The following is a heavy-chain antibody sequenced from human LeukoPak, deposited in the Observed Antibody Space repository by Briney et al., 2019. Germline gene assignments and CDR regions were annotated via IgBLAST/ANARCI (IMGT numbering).Heavy chain of an antibody. J-gene: IGHJ3*02. Sequence: GGSLRLSCAASGFTFSSYGMHWVRQAPGKGLEWVAVISYDGSNKYYADSVKGRFTISRDNSKNTLYLQMNSLRAEDTAVYYCAKDRGWLQDAFDIWGQGTMVTVSS. CDR1: GFTFSSYG. CDR2: ISYDGSNK. CDR3: AKDRGWLQDAFDI. D-gene: IGHD5-12*01. V-gene: IGHV3-30*18.